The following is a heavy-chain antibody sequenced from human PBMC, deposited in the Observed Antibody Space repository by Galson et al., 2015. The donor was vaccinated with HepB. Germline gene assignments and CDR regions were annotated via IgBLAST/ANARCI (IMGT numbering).Heavy chain of an antibody. CDR3: AKDPYLYSALAGTMAGFDY. D-gene: IGHD6-19*01. V-gene: IGHV3-30*18. J-gene: IGHJ4*02. CDR2: ISYDGSNK. CDR1: GFTFSNYG. Sequence: SLRLSCAASGFTFSNYGMQWVRQAPGKGLEWVAVISYDGSNKYYAASVKGRFTISRDNSKNTLSLQMNSLRAEDTALYYCAKDPYLYSALAGTMAGFDYWGQGTLVTVSS.